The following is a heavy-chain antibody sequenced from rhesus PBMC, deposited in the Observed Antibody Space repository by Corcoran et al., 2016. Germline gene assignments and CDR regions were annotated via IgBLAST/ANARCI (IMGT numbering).Heavy chain of an antibody. CDR2: IDGCRGST. D-gene: IGHD4-29*01. CDR3: ARYWATVASKFDV. CDR1: GGSISSNY. J-gene: IGHJ5-1*01. Sequence: QVQLQESGPGLVKPSETLSLTCAVSGGSISSNYWSWIRQSPGKGLEWIGDIDGCRGSTSYNPALNRRVTIATDTSKNQFSLKLSSVTAADTAVYYCARYWATVASKFDVWGPGVLVTVSS. V-gene: IGHV4-147*01.